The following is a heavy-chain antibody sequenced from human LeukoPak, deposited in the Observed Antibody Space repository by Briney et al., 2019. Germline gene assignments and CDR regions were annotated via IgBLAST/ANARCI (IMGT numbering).Heavy chain of an antibody. CDR1: GFSVSSSY. CDR2: IYSGGGT. V-gene: IGHV3-66*01. Sequence: GGSLRLSCAASGFSVSSSYLSWVRQAPGKGLEWVSVIYSGGGTNYADSVKGRFTSSRDSSKNTLYLQMNSLRAEDTAVYYCAKDYSALSAWGQGTLVIVSS. J-gene: IGHJ5*02. D-gene: IGHD2-21*01. CDR3: AKDYSALSA.